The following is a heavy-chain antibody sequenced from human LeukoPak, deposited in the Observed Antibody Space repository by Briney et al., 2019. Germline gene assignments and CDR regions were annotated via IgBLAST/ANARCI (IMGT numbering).Heavy chain of an antibody. CDR1: GYTFTSYD. CDR2: MNPNSGNT. V-gene: IGHV1-8*01. D-gene: IGHD2-8*01. Sequence: ASVKVSCKASGYTFTSYDINRVRQATGQGLEWMGWMNPNSGNTGYAQKFQGRVTMTRNTSISTAYMELSSLRSEDTAVYYCARGWYNGGGFDPWGQGTLVTVSS. J-gene: IGHJ5*02. CDR3: ARGWYNGGGFDP.